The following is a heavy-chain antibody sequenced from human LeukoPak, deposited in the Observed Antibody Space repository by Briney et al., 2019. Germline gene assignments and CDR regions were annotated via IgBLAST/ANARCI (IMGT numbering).Heavy chain of an antibody. CDR2: ITPNADRT. Sequence: GGSLRLSCAASGFTFGSYGMSWVRQAPGKGLEWVSFITPNADRTSYADSVEGRFTISRDNPRDTLYMQMNSLRDEDTALYYCAIMHGYYDGSGYWVQWGQGTLVTVSS. J-gene: IGHJ1*01. CDR1: GFTFGSYG. D-gene: IGHD3-22*01. CDR3: AIMHGYYDGSGYWVQ. V-gene: IGHV3-23*01.